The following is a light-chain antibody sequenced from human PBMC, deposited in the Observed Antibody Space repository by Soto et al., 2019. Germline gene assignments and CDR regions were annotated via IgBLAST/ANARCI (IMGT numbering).Light chain of an antibody. J-gene: IGLJ2*01. V-gene: IGLV1-47*01. CDR1: SSNIGSNH. Sequence: QSVLTQPPSASGTPGQRVTISCSGSSSNIGSNHVYWYQQFPGMAPKLLMYRSDQRPTGVSDRFSGSKSGTSASLAISGLRSDDEADYYCSARDDILSGVVFGGATKLTVL. CDR3: SARDDILSGVV. CDR2: RSD.